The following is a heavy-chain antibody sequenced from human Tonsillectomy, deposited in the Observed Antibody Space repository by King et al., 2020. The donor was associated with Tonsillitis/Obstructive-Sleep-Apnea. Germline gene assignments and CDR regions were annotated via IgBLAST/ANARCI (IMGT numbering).Heavy chain of an antibody. V-gene: IGHV3-30*04. CDR2: ISYDGTNK. J-gene: IGHJ4*02. D-gene: IGHD3-9*01. CDR1: GFTFSSYA. Sequence: VQLVESGGGVVQPGRSLRLSCAASGFTFSSYAMHWVRQAPGKGLEWVAIISYDGTNKYYADSVKGRFTIFRDNSKNTLFLQMNTLRPDDTAVYYCARGEHDILTAFDYWGQGTLVTVSS. CDR3: ARGEHDILTAFDY.